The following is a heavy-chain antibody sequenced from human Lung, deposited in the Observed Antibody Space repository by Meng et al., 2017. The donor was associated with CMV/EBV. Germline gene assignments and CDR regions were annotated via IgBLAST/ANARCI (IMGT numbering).Heavy chain of an antibody. Sequence: SGXXLVXPTETLTLTCTVSGFSLDNSRMGVTWVRQPPGKALAWLAHIFSNDEKSYRASLKSRLSISKDTSRSQVVLTMTNMDPVDTATYYCARMTMASRYWYFDLWXRGNXVTVSS. V-gene: IGHV2-26*01. CDR1: GFSLDNSRMG. CDR3: ARMTMASRYWYFDL. CDR2: IFSNDEK. J-gene: IGHJ2*01. D-gene: IGHD4/OR15-4a*01.